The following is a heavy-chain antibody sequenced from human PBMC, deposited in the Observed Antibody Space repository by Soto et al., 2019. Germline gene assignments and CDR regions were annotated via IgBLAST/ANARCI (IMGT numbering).Heavy chain of an antibody. Sequence: QRQLQVSGPGLVKPSETLSLTCTVSGGSISSSDFYWGWLRQPPGKGLDFIGSMYYSGTTYYNPSLKNRITISVDTSKNQFSLKLISVTAADTAVYYCAVVHSTGNWFDPWGQGAQVTVSS. V-gene: IGHV4-39*01. CDR2: MYYSGTT. D-gene: IGHD6-19*01. J-gene: IGHJ5*02. CDR1: GGSISSSDFY. CDR3: AVVHSTGNWFDP.